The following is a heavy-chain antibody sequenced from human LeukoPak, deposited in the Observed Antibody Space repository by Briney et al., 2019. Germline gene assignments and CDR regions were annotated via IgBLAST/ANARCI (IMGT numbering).Heavy chain of an antibody. V-gene: IGHV4-39*01. J-gene: IGHJ4*02. CDR2: IYYSGST. CDR3: ARRGPDIPFDY. CDR1: GGSISSSSYY. D-gene: IGHD3-9*01. Sequence: SETLSLTCTVSGGSISSSSYYWGWIRQPPGKGLEWIGSIYYSGSTYYNPSLKSRVTISVDTSKNQFSLKLSSVTAADTAVYYCARRGPDIPFDYWGQGTLVTVSS.